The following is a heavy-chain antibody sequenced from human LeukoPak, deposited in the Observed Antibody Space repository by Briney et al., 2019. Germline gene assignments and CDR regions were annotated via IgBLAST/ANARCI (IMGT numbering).Heavy chain of an antibody. V-gene: IGHV4-61*02. CDR3: ARQRREGGIASYYYGMDV. Sequence: PSQTLSLTCTVSGGSISSGGYYWSWIRQPPGKGLEWIGFIYHIGSTNYNPSLKSRVTISVDTSKNQFSLKLSSVTAADTAVYYCARQRREGGIASYYYGMDVWGQGTTVTVSS. D-gene: IGHD1-26*01. J-gene: IGHJ6*02. CDR2: IYHIGST. CDR1: GGSISSGGYY.